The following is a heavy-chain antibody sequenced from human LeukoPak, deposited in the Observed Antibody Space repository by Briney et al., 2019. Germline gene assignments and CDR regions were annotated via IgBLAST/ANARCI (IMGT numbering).Heavy chain of an antibody. D-gene: IGHD3-3*01. CDR3: ARAGGYYINYYYGMDV. V-gene: IGHV4-4*07. CDR1: GGSISIYY. Sequence: SETLSLTCTVSGGSISIYYWSWIRQPAGKGLEWIGRIYTSGSTNYNPSLKSRVTMSVDTSKNQFSLKLSSVTAADTAVYYCARAGGYYINYYYGMDVWGQGTTVTVSS. CDR2: IYTSGST. J-gene: IGHJ6*02.